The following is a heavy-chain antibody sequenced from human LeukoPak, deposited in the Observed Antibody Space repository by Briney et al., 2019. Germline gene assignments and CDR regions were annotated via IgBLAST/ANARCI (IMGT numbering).Heavy chain of an antibody. J-gene: IGHJ3*02. D-gene: IGHD4-17*01. CDR2: ISWNSGSI. V-gene: IGHV3-9*01. CDR1: GFTFDDYA. Sequence: PGGSLRLSYAASGFTFDDYAMHWVRQAPGKGLEWVSGISWNSGSIGYADSVKGRFTISRDNAKNSLYLQMNSLRAEDTALYYCAKDTKADYGDSDAFDIWGQGTMVTVSS. CDR3: AKDTKADYGDSDAFDI.